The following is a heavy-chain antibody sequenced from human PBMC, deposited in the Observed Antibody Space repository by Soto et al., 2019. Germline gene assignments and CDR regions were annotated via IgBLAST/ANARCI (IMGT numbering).Heavy chain of an antibody. Sequence: QVQLVESGGGVVQPGRSLRLSCAASGFSFSISPMHWVRQAPGKGPEWVALISYDGTNKFYADSVKGRFTISRDNSKSTVLLQGDSLRTGDAAGDYWAKDPKTSRGPHWAFNYFDSWGQGTLVTVSS. CDR2: ISYDGTNK. J-gene: IGHJ4*02. V-gene: IGHV3-30-3*02. D-gene: IGHD7-27*01. CDR1: GFSFSISP. CDR3: AKDPKTSRGPHWAFNYFDS.